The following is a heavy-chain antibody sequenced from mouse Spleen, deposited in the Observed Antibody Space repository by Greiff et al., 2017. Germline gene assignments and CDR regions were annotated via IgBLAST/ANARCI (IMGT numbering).Heavy chain of an antibody. CDR3: TRGYGSSYLIGY. Sequence: EVQLQQSGTVLARPGASVKMSCKTSGYTFTSYWMHWVKQRPGQGLEWIGAIYPGNSDTSYNQKFKGKAKLTAVTSASTAYMELSSLTNEDSAVYYCTRGYGSSYLIGYWGQGTTLTVSS. CDR1: GYTFTSYW. V-gene: IGHV1-5*01. D-gene: IGHD1-1*01. J-gene: IGHJ2*01. CDR2: IYPGNSDT.